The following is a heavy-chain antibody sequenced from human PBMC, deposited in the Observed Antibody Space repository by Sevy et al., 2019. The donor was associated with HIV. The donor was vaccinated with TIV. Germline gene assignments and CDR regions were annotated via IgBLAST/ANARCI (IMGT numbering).Heavy chain of an antibody. J-gene: IGHJ3*02. Sequence: SETLSLTCTVSGGSISSGSYYWSWIRQPAGKGLEWIGRIYTSGSTNYNPSLKSRVTISVDTSKNQFSLKLSPVTAADTAVYYCAGDTYYGSGSYYTSRGAFDIWGQGTMVTVSS. CDR3: AGDTYYGSGSYYTSRGAFDI. D-gene: IGHD3-10*01. CDR2: IYTSGST. V-gene: IGHV4-61*02. CDR1: GGSISSGSYY.